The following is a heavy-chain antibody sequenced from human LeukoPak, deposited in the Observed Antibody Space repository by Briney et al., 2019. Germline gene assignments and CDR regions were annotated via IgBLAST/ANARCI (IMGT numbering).Heavy chain of an antibody. D-gene: IGHD2-21*02. CDR2: IWYDGSNK. Sequence: TGGSLRLSCAASGFTFSSYGMHWVRQAPGKGLEWVAGIWYDGSNKYYADSVKGRFTISGDNSKNTLSLQMNSLRAEDTAVYYCARGTYCGGDCSYFDYWGQGTLVTVSS. CDR3: ARGTYCGGDCSYFDY. J-gene: IGHJ4*02. V-gene: IGHV3-33*01. CDR1: GFTFSSYG.